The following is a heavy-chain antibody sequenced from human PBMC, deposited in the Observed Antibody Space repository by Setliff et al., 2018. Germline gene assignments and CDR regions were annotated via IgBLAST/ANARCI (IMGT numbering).Heavy chain of an antibody. V-gene: IGHV3-23*01. D-gene: IGHD3-10*01. J-gene: IGHJ6*03. CDR2: INSGSGFLT. Sequence: GGSLRLSCTASGFTFSSWGMSWVRQAPGKGLEWVSGINSGSGFLTHYADSVKGRFTISRDNSKNTLFLQMSSLRAADTAAYYCARVFFGVNDGLYHYFNMDIWGKGTTVTVSS. CDR3: ARVFFGVNDGLYHYFNMDI. CDR1: GFTFSSWG.